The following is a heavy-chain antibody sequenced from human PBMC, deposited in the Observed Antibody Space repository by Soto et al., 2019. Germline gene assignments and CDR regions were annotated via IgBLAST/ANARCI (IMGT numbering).Heavy chain of an antibody. Sequence: QLQLVQSGAEVKKPGSSVTVSCKASGYTFSSYGISWVRQAPGQGLQWMGWISGYNGNTKYAQKFQGRVTMTTDTSTGTAYMELRSLRSDDTAVYYCPRDQYSSSWYWYFYLWGRGTLVTVSS. CDR3: PRDQYSSSWYWYFYL. CDR1: GYTFSSYG. V-gene: IGHV1-18*01. CDR2: ISGYNGNT. D-gene: IGHD6-13*01. J-gene: IGHJ2*01.